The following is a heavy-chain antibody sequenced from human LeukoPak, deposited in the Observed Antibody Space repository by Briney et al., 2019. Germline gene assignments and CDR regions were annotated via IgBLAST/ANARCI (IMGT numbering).Heavy chain of an antibody. D-gene: IGHD2-2*01. V-gene: IGHV3-48*03. J-gene: IGHJ4*02. Sequence: GGSLRLSCAASGFTFSNYAMSWVRQAPGKGLEWVSYISSSGSTIYYADSVKGRFTISRDNAKNSLYLQMNSLRAEDTAVYYCARVRFRRYQQTANYYFDYWGQGTLVTVSS. CDR2: ISSSGSTI. CDR3: ARVRFRRYQQTANYYFDY. CDR1: GFTFSNYA.